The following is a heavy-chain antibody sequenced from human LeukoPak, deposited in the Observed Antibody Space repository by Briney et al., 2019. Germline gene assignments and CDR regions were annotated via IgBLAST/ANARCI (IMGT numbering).Heavy chain of an antibody. J-gene: IGHJ4*02. V-gene: IGHV4-34*01. CDR3: ARARRHYYDSSGGIFDY. CDR1: GGSFSGYY. D-gene: IGHD3-22*01. CDR2: INHSGST. Sequence: SETLSLTCAVYGGSFSGYYWSWIRQPPGKGLEWIGEINHSGSTNYNPSLKSRVTISVDTSKNQFSLKLSSVTAADTAVYYCARARRHYYDSSGGIFDYWGRGTLVTVSS.